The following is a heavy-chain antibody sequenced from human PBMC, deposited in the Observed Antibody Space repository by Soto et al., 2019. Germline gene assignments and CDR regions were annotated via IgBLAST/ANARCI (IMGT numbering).Heavy chain of an antibody. Sequence: QVQLVESGGGVVQPGRSLRLSCAAAGFTFSNYGMHWVRQAPGKGLEWVALIWYDGSNTYYADSVKGRFTISRDNSKNTLFLQMNSLRAEDTPVYYCASTTATTFGWYFDLWGRGTLVTVSS. V-gene: IGHV3-33*01. D-gene: IGHD4-17*01. CDR2: IWYDGSNT. CDR1: GFTFSNYG. J-gene: IGHJ2*01. CDR3: ASTTATTFGWYFDL.